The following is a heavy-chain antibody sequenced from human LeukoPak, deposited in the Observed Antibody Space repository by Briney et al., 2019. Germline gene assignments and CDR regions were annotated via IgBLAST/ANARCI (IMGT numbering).Heavy chain of an antibody. J-gene: IGHJ4*02. CDR2: ISYDGSNK. CDR3: ARESRIQLWLLDY. V-gene: IGHV3-30-3*01. D-gene: IGHD5-18*01. CDR1: GFTFSNYA. Sequence: GGSLRLSCAASGFTFSNYAMHWVRQAPGKGLEWVAVISYDGSNKYYADSVKGRFTISRDDSKSTLYVQMNSLRAEDTAVYYCARESRIQLWLLDYWGQGTLVTVSS.